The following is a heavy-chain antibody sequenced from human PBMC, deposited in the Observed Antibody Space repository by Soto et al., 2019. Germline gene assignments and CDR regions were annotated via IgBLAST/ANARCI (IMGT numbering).Heavy chain of an antibody. Sequence: PGWSLRLSCASSGFTFSSYEMNWVRQAPGKGLEWVSYISSSGSTIYYADSVKGRFTISRDNAKNSLYLQMNSLRAEDTAVYYCAIIPQPDAFDIWGQGTMVTVSS. V-gene: IGHV3-48*03. CDR1: GFTFSSYE. CDR2: ISSSGSTI. J-gene: IGHJ3*02. D-gene: IGHD2-2*01. CDR3: AIIPQPDAFDI.